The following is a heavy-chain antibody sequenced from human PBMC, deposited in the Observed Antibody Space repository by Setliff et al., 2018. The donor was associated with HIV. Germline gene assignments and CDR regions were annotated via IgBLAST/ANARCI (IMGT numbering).Heavy chain of an antibody. D-gene: IGHD6-13*01. J-gene: IGHJ4*02. CDR3: SKAGSTSWEFDF. V-gene: IGHV3-23*01. Sequence: TEGSLRLSCAASGFTFSDHAMSWVRQAPGKGLEWVSTITSRAGTKYYADSVKGRFTISRDNSKNMLYVEMKNLRVEDTALYYCSKAGSTSWEFDFWGQGTLVTVSS. CDR2: ITSRAGTK. CDR1: GFTFSDHA.